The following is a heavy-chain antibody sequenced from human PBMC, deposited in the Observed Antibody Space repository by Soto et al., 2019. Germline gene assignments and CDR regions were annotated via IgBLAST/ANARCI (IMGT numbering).Heavy chain of an antibody. D-gene: IGHD6-13*01. V-gene: IGHV1-24*01. J-gene: IGHJ6*03. CDR2: FDPEDGET. CDR3: ATSSCYKYYMDV. Sequence: GASVKVSCKVSGYTHTELSMHWVRQAPGKGLEWMGGFDPEDGETIYAQKFQGRVTMTEDTSTDTAYMELSSLRSEDTALYYCATSSCYKYYMDVWGKGTTVTVSS. CDR1: GYTHTELS.